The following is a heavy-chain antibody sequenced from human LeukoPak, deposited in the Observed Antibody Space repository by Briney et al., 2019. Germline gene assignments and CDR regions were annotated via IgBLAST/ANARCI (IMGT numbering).Heavy chain of an antibody. D-gene: IGHD3-9*01. CDR1: GYTFTSYG. J-gene: IGHJ6*02. V-gene: IGHV1-18*01. CDR3: ARAIRYFDWLPDDYYYYGMDV. Sequence: ASVKVSCKASGYTFTSYGISWVRQAPGQGLEWMGWISAYNGNTNYAQKLQGRVTMTTDTSTSTAYMELRSLRSDNTAVYYCARAIRYFDWLPDDYYYYGMDVWGQGTTVTVSS. CDR2: ISAYNGNT.